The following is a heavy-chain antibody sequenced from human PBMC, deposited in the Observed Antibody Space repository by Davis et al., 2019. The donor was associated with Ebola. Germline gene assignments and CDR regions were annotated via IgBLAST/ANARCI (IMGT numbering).Heavy chain of an antibody. CDR1: GYIFTNYD. J-gene: IGHJ3*02. D-gene: IGHD2-21*02. CDR2: MDPKNGNT. Sequence: ASVKVSCKASGYIFTNYDINWVRQAPGQGLEWVGWMDPKNGNTGLEQKFQGRLTMTRDTSISTAYMELSSLRSEDTAVYYCATCRGDCGGAFDIWGQGTMVTVSS. CDR3: ATCRGDCGGAFDI. V-gene: IGHV1-8*01.